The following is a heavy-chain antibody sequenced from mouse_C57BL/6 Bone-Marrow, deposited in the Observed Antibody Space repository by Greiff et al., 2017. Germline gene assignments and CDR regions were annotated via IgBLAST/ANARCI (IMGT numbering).Heavy chain of an antibody. D-gene: IGHD1-1*01. V-gene: IGHV5-6*01. CDR2: ISSGGSYT. CDR1: GFTFSSYG. J-gene: IGHJ2*01. CDR3: ARPITTVVAPYFDY. Sequence: DVHLVESGGDLVKPGGSLKLSCAASGFTFSSYGMSWVRQTPDKRLEWVATISSGGSYTYYPDSVKGRFTISRDNAKNTLYRQMSSLKSEDTAMYYCARPITTVVAPYFDYWGQGTTLTVSS.